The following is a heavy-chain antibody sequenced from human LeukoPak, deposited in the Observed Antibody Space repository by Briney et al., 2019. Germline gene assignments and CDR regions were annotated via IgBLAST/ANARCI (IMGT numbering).Heavy chain of an antibody. CDR1: GFTVSSNY. CDR3: ARDLTQPGGFDY. J-gene: IGHJ4*02. Sequence: GGSLRLSCAASGFTVSSNYMSWVRQAPGKGLEWVSVSYSGGSSYYADSVKGRFTISRDNSKNTLYLQMNSLRAEDTAVYFCARDLTQPGGFDYWGQGTLVTVSS. D-gene: IGHD3-16*01. V-gene: IGHV3-53*01. CDR2: SYSGGSS.